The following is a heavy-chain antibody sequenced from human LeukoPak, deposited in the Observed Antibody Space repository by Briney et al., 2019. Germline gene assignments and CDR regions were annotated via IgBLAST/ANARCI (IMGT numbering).Heavy chain of an antibody. J-gene: IGHJ4*02. V-gene: IGHV3-30-3*01. Sequence: GGSLRLSCAASGFTFSSYAMHWVRQAPGKGLEWVAVISYDGSDKYYADSVKGRFTISRDKSKNTLYLQMNSLRLEDTAVYYCAKDPMSLMYYDFWSGSVPYYFDYWGQGTLVTVSS. D-gene: IGHD3-3*01. CDR1: GFTFSSYA. CDR2: ISYDGSDK. CDR3: AKDPMSLMYYDFWSGSVPYYFDY.